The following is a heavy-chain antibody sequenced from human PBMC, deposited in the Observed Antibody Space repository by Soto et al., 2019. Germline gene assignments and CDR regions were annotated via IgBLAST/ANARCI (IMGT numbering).Heavy chain of an antibody. J-gene: IGHJ4*02. CDR1: GGSISGSY. Sequence: PSETLSLTCSVSGGSISGSYWSWIRQSPGKGLEWLGYVYYTGSTNYSPSLRSRVSISVDTSKNEFSLRLSSVTAADTAVYFCARRVAVPGANIDYWGQGTQVTVPQ. CDR2: VYYTGST. CDR3: ARRVAVPGANIDY. V-gene: IGHV4-59*01. D-gene: IGHD6-19*01.